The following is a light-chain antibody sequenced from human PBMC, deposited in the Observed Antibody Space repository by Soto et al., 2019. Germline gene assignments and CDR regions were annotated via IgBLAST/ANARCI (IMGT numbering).Light chain of an antibody. CDR2: GAS. J-gene: IGKJ1*01. CDR3: QQYNNWPGT. V-gene: IGKV3-15*01. Sequence: EIVMTQSPATLSVSPGERATLSCRASQSVSNNLAWYQQKPGQAPRLLIYGASTRATGIPARFSGSGSGTEFTLTISSLQSEDFEVYYCQQYNNWPGTFGQGTKVEIK. CDR1: QSVSNN.